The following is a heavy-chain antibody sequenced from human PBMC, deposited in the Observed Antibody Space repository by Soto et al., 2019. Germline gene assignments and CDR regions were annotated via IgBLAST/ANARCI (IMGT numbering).Heavy chain of an antibody. J-gene: IGHJ6*02. D-gene: IGHD3-3*01. V-gene: IGHV4-34*01. CDR1: GGSFSGYY. Sequence: PSEPLSLTCAVYGGSFSGYYWSWIRQPPGKGLEWIGEINHSGSTNYNPSLKSRVTISVDTSKNQFSLKLSSVTAADTAVYYCARLGGHYYYYGMDVWGQGTTVTVS. CDR3: ARLGGHYYYYGMDV. CDR2: INHSGST.